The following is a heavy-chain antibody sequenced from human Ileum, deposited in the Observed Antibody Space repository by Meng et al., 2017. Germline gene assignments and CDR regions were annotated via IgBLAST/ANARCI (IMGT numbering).Heavy chain of an antibody. CDR3: ARDHMGSLDY. J-gene: IGHJ4*02. D-gene: IGHD1-26*01. CDR2: AST. V-gene: IGHV4-61*08. Sequence: QVKLQEAGPGLVRPSETLSLICTVAGGSVSRAGYQWGWIRQPPGKGLEWIGYASTNYNPSLKSRVTISLDTSRNQFSLSLSSVTAADTAVYYCARDHMGSLDYWGQGILVTASS. CDR1: GGSVSRAGYQ.